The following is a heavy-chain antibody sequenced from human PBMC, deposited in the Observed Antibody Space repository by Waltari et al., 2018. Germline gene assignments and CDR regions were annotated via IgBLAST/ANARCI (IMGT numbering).Heavy chain of an antibody. J-gene: IGHJ5*02. D-gene: IGHD6-19*01. Sequence: QLHLQESGPGLVKPSATLSLTCTVSGGSISTSSYYRRWISQPPGKGLEWIGSIYYRGSTYYNPSLKSRVTISVDTSKNQFSLKLSSVTAADTAVYYCARHPTAVAGTGAWFDPWGQGTLVTVSS. CDR3: ARHPTAVAGTGAWFDP. CDR2: IYYRGST. CDR1: GGSISTSSYY. V-gene: IGHV4-39*01.